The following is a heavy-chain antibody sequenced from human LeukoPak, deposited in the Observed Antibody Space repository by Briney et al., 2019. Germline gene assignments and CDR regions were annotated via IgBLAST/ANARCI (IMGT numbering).Heavy chain of an antibody. J-gene: IGHJ4*02. Sequence: GGSLRLSCAASGFTFSSYSMNWVRQAPGKGLEWVSSISSSSSYIYYADSVKGRFTISRDNAKNSLYLQMNRLRAENTAVYYCARTITMIVVDVVFDYWGQGTLVTVSS. V-gene: IGHV3-21*01. CDR3: ARTITMIVVDVVFDY. CDR1: GFTFSSYS. D-gene: IGHD3-22*01. CDR2: ISSSSSYI.